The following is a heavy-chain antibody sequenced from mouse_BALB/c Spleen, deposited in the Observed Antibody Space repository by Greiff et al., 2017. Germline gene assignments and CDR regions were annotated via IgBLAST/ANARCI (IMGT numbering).Heavy chain of an antibody. J-gene: IGHJ1*01. CDR2: ISTYYGNT. D-gene: IGHD2-4*01. CDR3: ARGDDYDVHWYFDV. V-gene: IGHV1-67*01. CDR1: SYTFTDYA. Sequence: QVQLQQSGPELVRPGVSVKISCKGSSYTFTDYAMHWVKQSHAKSLEWIGVISTYYGNTNYNQKFKGKATMTVDKSSSTAYMELARLTSEDSAVYYCARGDDYDVHWYFDVWGAGTTVTVSS.